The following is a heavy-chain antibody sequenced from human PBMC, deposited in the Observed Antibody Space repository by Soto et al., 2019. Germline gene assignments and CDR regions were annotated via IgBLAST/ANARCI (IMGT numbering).Heavy chain of an antibody. J-gene: IGHJ4*02. Sequence: GGSLRLSCAASGFTFSSYAMSWVRQAPGKGLEWVSAISGGGGTTYYADSVKGRFTISRDDSKNILYLQMNSPRAEDTAIYYCAKDRHPDGIWTFDYWGRGTLVTVSS. CDR3: AKDRHPDGIWTFDY. CDR2: ISGGGGTT. D-gene: IGHD3-9*01. CDR1: GFTFSSYA. V-gene: IGHV3-23*01.